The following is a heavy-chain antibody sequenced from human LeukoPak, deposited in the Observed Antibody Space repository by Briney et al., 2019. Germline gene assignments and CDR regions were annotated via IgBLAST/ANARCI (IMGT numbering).Heavy chain of an antibody. D-gene: IGHD5-24*01. CDR3: ARGGVRWLAISGFFVY. J-gene: IGHJ4*02. CDR1: GFTFSDYY. V-gene: IGHV3-11*01. Sequence: GGSLRLSCAASGFTFSDYYMSWLRQAPGKGLEWVSYISSSGSTIYYADSVKGRFTISRDNAKNSLYLQMNSLRAEDTAVYYCARGGVRWLAISGFFVYWGQGTLVTVSS. CDR2: ISSSGSTI.